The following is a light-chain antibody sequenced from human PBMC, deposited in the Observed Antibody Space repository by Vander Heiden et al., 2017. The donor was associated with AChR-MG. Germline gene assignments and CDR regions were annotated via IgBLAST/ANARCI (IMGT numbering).Light chain of an antibody. V-gene: IGKV3-20*01. J-gene: IGKJ2*01. CDR1: QSVSADY. Sequence: IVLTQSPGTLSLSPGERATLSCRSSQSVSADYVAGYQKKPDQATRLLIYGASSRATDIPDRLGGSGSGTDFTLIVGGLQPEDVAVYYCQQYGSSQYTFGQGTKLEIK. CDR2: GAS. CDR3: QQYGSSQYT.